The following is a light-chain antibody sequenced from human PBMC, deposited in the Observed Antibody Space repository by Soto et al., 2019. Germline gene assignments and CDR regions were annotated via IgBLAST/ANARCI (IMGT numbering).Light chain of an antibody. CDR2: DAS. CDR1: QSVSSY. V-gene: IGKV3-11*01. Sequence: IVMTQAPATLSVSPGERATLSCRASQSVSSYLAWYQQKPGQAPRLLIYDASNRATGIPARFSGSGSGTDFTLTISSLEPEDFAVNYCQQRSNWPITFGQETQLEI. J-gene: IGKJ5*01. CDR3: QQRSNWPIT.